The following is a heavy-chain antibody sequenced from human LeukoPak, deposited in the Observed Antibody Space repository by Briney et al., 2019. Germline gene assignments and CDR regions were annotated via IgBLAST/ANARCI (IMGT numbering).Heavy chain of an antibody. Sequence: PGGSLRLSCAASGFTFSNYAMSWVRQAPGKGLEWVSAISGSGVSTYYADSVKGRFTISRDNSKNTLYLQMNSLRAEDTAVYYCARGYSYGYFDYWGQGTLVTVSS. V-gene: IGHV3-23*01. J-gene: IGHJ4*02. CDR2: ISGSGVST. CDR1: GFTFSNYA. D-gene: IGHD5-18*01. CDR3: ARGYSYGYFDY.